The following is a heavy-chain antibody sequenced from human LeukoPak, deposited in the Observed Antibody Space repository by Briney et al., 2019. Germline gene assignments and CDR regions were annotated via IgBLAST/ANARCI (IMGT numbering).Heavy chain of an antibody. V-gene: IGHV1-18*01. D-gene: IGHD5-12*01. CDR3: ALIVATILPFDY. CDR2: ISAYNGNT. Sequence: ASVKVSCKASGYTFTSYGISWVRQAPGQGLEGRGWISAYNGNTNYAQKLQGRVTMTTDTSTSTAYMELRSLRSDDTAVYYCALIVATILPFDYWGQGTLVTVSS. CDR1: GYTFTSYG. J-gene: IGHJ4*02.